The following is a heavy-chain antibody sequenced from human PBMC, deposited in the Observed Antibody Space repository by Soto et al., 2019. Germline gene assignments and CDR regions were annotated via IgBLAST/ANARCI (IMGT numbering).Heavy chain of an antibody. CDR3: ARGQYSSGGGYFDY. CDR1: GFTFSSYE. V-gene: IGHV3-48*03. CDR2: ISSSASTI. J-gene: IGHJ4*02. D-gene: IGHD6-19*01. Sequence: EVQLVESGGGLVQPGGSLRLSCAASGFTFSSYEMNWVRQAPGKGLEWVSYISSSASTIYYADSVKGRFTISRDNATNSLYLQMKSLRAEDTAVYYCARGQYSSGGGYFDYWGQETLVTVSS.